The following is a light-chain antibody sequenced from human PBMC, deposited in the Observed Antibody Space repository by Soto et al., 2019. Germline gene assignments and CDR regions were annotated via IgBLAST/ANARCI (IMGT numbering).Light chain of an antibody. Sequence: DIVLTQSPGTLSLPPGERAILSCSASQSVSSSHLAWYQQKPGQAPRLLIYGASSRATGIPDSFSGSGSGTDFTLTISRLEPEDFAVYYCQQYSTSPPALTFGGGTKVEIK. CDR3: QQYSTSPPALT. V-gene: IGKV3-20*01. CDR2: GAS. J-gene: IGKJ4*01. CDR1: QSVSSSH.